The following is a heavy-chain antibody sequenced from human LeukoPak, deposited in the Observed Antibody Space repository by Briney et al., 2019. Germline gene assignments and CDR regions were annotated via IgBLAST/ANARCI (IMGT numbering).Heavy chain of an antibody. J-gene: IGHJ4*02. CDR2: IYYSGST. Sequence: SETLSLTCTVSGGSISNKYWSWIRQPPGKGLEWIGYIYYSGSTNYNPSLKSRVTISVDTSKNQFSLKLSSVAAADTAVYYCARERGRATGIDYWGQGTLVTVSS. CDR3: ARERGRATGIDY. CDR1: GGSISNKY. D-gene: IGHD3-16*01. V-gene: IGHV4-59*12.